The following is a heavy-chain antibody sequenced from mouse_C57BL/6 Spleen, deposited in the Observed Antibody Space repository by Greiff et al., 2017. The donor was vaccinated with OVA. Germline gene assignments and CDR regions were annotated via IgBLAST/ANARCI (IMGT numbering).Heavy chain of an antibody. CDR1: GFTFSSYA. D-gene: IGHD1-1*01. CDR2: ISDGGSYT. Sequence: EVKLMESGGGLVKPGGSLKLSCAASGFTFSSYAMSWVRQTPEKRLEWVATISDGGSYTYYPDNVKGRFTISRDNAKNNLYLQMSHLKSEDTAMYYCARDYEAWFAYWGQGTLVTVSA. V-gene: IGHV5-4*03. CDR3: ARDYEAWFAY. J-gene: IGHJ3*01.